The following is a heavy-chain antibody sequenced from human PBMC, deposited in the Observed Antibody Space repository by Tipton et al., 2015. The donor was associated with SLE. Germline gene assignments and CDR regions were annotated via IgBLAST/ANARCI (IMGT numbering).Heavy chain of an antibody. Sequence: SLRLSCAASGFTVSSNYMSWVRQAPGKGLEWVSVIYTGGSTYYADSVKGRFTISRDNSKNTLYLQMNSLRAEDTAVYYCAKDQMGVSYCFDYWGLGTLVTVSS. CDR3: AKDQMGVSYCFDY. V-gene: IGHV3-66*02. CDR1: GFTVSSNY. D-gene: IGHD5-24*01. CDR2: IYTGGST. J-gene: IGHJ4*02.